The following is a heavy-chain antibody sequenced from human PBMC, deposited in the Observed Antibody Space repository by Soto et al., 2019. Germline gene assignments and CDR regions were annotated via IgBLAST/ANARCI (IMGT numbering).Heavy chain of an antibody. D-gene: IGHD1-26*01. J-gene: IGHJ4*02. CDR3: ARGKSEWELLNY. CDR1: GFTFSSYN. V-gene: IGHV3-21*01. Sequence: EVQLVESGGGLVKPGGSLRLSCAASGFTFSSYNMNWVRQAPGKGLEWVSSISSSSNYIYYADSVKGRFTISRDNAKNSLYVQMNSLRVEETAVYFCARGKSEWELLNYWGQGTLVTVSS. CDR2: ISSSSNYI.